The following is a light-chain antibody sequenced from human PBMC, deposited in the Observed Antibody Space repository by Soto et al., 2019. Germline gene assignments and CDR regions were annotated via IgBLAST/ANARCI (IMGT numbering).Light chain of an antibody. Sequence: QSVLTQPPSVSGAPGQRVTISCTGSSSNIGAGYDVHWYQQIPGITPKLLIYYDDLLASGVSARFSGSKSGTSASLAISGLQSEDEADYYCAAWDDSTKSHVFGTGTKVTVL. CDR3: AAWDDSTKSHV. J-gene: IGLJ1*01. CDR2: YDD. V-gene: IGLV1-40*01. CDR1: SSNIGAGYD.